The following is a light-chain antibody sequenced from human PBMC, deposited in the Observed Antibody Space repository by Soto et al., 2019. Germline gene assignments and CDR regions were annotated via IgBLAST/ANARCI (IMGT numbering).Light chain of an antibody. CDR2: DVT. V-gene: IGLV2-14*01. CDR1: SRDVGAYNY. J-gene: IGLJ1*01. Sequence: HSVLTQPASVSGSPGQSITISCTGTSRDVGAYNYVSWYQQHPGKAPKLMVYDVTNRPSGVSDRFSGSKSGNTASLTISGLQAEDEADYFCSSHSNITPYVFGTGNKVTVL. CDR3: SSHSNITPYV.